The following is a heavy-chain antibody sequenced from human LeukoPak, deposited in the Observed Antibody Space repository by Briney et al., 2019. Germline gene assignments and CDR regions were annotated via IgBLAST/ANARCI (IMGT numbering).Heavy chain of an antibody. Sequence: SEILSLTCTVSGGSISSYYWSWIRQPPGKGLEWIGYIYYSGSTNYNPSLKSRVTISVDTSKNQFSLKLSSVTAADTAVYYCARVSRGWPYYYGMDVWGQGTTVTVSS. J-gene: IGHJ6*02. CDR3: ARVSRGWPYYYGMDV. V-gene: IGHV4-59*01. CDR2: IYYSGST. D-gene: IGHD6-19*01. CDR1: GGSISSYY.